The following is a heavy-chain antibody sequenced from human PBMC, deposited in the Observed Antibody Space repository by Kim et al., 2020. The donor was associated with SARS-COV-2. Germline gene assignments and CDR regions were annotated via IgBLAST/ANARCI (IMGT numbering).Heavy chain of an antibody. D-gene: IGHD6-19*01. CDR3: ARAIAVAGIIGAFDI. V-gene: IGHV4-4*02. J-gene: IGHJ3*02. Sequence: ALKSRVTISVDKSKNQFSLKLGSVTAADTAVYYCARAIAVAGIIGAFDIWGQGTMVTVSS.